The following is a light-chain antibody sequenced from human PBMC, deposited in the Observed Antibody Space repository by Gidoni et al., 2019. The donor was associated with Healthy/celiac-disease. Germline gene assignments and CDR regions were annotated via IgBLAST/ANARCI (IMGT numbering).Light chain of an antibody. CDR1: QSVNSN. CDR2: VAS. V-gene: IGKV3-15*01. CDR3: QQYNNWPWWT. Sequence: EIVMTQSPATLSVSPGERATLSCRASQSVNSNLAWYQQKPGQAPRLLIYVASTRATGIPARFSGSGSGTEFTLTISSLQSEAFAVSYCQQYNNWPWWTFGQGTKVEIK. J-gene: IGKJ1*01.